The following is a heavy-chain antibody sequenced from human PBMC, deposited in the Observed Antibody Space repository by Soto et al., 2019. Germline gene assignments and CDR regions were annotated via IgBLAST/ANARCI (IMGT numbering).Heavy chain of an antibody. CDR2: ISAYNGNT. D-gene: IGHD2-2*01. CDR3: ARWAVVVXAAPWDFRYYYYYGMDV. CDR1: GYTFTSYG. V-gene: IGHV1-18*04. J-gene: IGHJ6*02. Sequence: GASVKVSCKASGYTFTSYGISWVRQAPGQGLEWMGWISAYNGNTNYAQKLQGRVTMTTDTSTSTAYMELRSLRSDDTAVYYCARWAVVVXAAPWDFRYYYYYGMDVWGQGTTVTVSS.